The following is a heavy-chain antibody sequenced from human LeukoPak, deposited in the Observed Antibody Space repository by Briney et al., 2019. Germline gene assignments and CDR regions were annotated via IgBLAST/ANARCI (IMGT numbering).Heavy chain of an antibody. CDR1: GFTFSSYA. CDR2: ISGSGGST. D-gene: IGHD4-17*01. V-gene: IGHV3-23*01. Sequence: PGGSLRLSCAASGFTFSSYAMSWVRQAPGKGLEWVSAISGSGGSTYYADSVKGRFTISGDNSKNTVYLQMNSLTSDDTAVYYCAIGGTVTPDYWGQGTLVTVSS. J-gene: IGHJ4*02. CDR3: AIGGTVTPDY.